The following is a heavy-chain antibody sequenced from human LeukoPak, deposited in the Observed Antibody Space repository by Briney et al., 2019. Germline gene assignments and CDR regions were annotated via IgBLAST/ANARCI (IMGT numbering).Heavy chain of an antibody. V-gene: IGHV4-59*01. CDR1: GGSISSYY. CDR3: ARVPRPTIAARPPYYYYYMDV. Sequence: SETLSLTCTVSGGSISSYYWSWIRQPPGKGLEWIGNIYYSGSTNYNSTLKSRVTISVDTSKNQFSLKLSSVTAADTAVYYCARVPRPTIAARPPYYYYYMDVWGKGTTVTVSS. CDR2: IYYSGST. J-gene: IGHJ6*03. D-gene: IGHD6-6*01.